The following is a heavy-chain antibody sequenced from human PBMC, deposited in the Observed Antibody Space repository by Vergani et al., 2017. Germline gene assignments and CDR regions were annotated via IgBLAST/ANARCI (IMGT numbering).Heavy chain of an antibody. CDR2: IYYNGNT. Sequence: QVQLQESGPGLVKPSETLSLTCTVPGGSISSYYWSWIRQPPGKGLEWIGYIYYNGNTNYNPPLKSRVTISVDTSKNQFSLKLSSVTAADTAVYYCAREVGDFWSGYLDYWGQGTLVTVSS. CDR1: GGSISSYY. D-gene: IGHD3-3*01. CDR3: AREVGDFWSGYLDY. V-gene: IGHV4-59*01. J-gene: IGHJ4*02.